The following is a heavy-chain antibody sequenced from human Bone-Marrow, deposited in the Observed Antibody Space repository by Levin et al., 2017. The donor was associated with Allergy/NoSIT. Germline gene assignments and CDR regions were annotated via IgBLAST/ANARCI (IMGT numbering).Heavy chain of an antibody. CDR1: GFTVSSNY. J-gene: IGHJ4*02. V-gene: IGHV3-53*01. Sequence: GESLKISCAASGFTVSSNYMSWVRQAPGKGPGWVSVIYSGGSTYYADSVKGRFTISRDNSKNTLYLQMNSLRAEDTAVYYCARGWFGELLSHWGQGTLVTVSS. D-gene: IGHD3-10*01. CDR3: ARGWFGELLSH. CDR2: IYSGGST.